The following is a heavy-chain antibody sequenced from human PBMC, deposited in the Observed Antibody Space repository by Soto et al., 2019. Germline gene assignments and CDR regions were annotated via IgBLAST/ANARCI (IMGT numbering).Heavy chain of an antibody. V-gene: IGHV5-51*01. CDR2: VYPSDSDV. Sequence: PGESLKISHQCTGYLFSISWIVGVRPKPGKGLEWLGNVYPSDSDVRYSPAFEGQVTISADNSVNTAYLQLLIVKASETAIYYGTKGATSRFDSWGQGTRVTVSS. CDR1: GYLFSISW. CDR3: TKGATSRFDS. J-gene: IGHJ4*02.